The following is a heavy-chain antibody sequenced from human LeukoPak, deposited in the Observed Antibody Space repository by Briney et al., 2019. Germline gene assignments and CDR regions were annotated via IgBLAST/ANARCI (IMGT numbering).Heavy chain of an antibody. CDR3: AREVSYRSSWYLDY. V-gene: IGHV3-53*01. CDR1: GFTVNSNY. D-gene: IGHD6-13*01. Sequence: GGSLRLSCAASGFTVNSNYMSWVRQAPGKGLEWVSVIHSGGNTYYADSVKGRFTISRDNPKNTLYLLMNSLRAEDTAVYYCAREVSYRSSWYLDYWGQGTLVTVSS. J-gene: IGHJ4*02. CDR2: IHSGGNT.